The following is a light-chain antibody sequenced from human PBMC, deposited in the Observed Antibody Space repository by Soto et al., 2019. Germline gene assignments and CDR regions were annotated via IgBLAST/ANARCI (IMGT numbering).Light chain of an antibody. J-gene: IGKJ5*01. CDR1: QSVSSN. CDR3: QQYNNWPPIT. CDR2: GAS. V-gene: IGKV3-15*01. Sequence: ELLMTQSPATLSVSPCERSTLSCRVSQSVSSNLACDQQKPGPAPRLLIYGASTRATGIPARFRGSGYGTEFTLTISSLQSEDFAVYYCQQYNNWPPITFGQGTRLEIK.